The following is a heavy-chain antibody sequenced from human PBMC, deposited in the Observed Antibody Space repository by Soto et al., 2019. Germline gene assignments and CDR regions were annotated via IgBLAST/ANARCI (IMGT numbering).Heavy chain of an antibody. CDR2: FDPEDGET. CDR1: GYTLTELS. CDR3: ATGRVVVAAPDY. V-gene: IGHV1-24*01. Sequence: EAPVKVSCKVSGYTLTELSMHWVRQAPGKGLEWMGGFDPEDGETIYAQKFQGRVTMTEDTSTDTAYMELSSLRSEDTAVYYCATGRVVVAAPDYWGQGTLVTVSS. D-gene: IGHD2-15*01. J-gene: IGHJ4*02.